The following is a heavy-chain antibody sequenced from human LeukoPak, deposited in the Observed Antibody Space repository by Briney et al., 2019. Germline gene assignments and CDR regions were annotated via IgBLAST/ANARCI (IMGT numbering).Heavy chain of an antibody. CDR3: ARVVIRGYYYYGMDV. J-gene: IGHJ6*02. CDR2: IYYSGST. V-gene: IGHV4-61*01. D-gene: IGHD3-22*01. Sequence: SETLSLTCTVSGGSISSSSYYWSWIRQPPGKGLEWIGYIYYSGSTNYNPSLKSRVTISVDTSKNQFSLKLSSVTAADTAVYYCARVVIRGYYYYGMDVWGQGTTVTVSS. CDR1: GGSISSSSYY.